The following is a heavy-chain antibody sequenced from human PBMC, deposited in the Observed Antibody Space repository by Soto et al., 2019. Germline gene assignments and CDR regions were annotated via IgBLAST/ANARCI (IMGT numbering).Heavy chain of an antibody. V-gene: IGHV1-69*01. CDR3: AIHYYSDSSGYYSEYYFDY. Sequence: QVQLVQSGAEVKKPGSSVKVSCKASGGTFSSYAISWVRQAPGQGLEWMGGIIPIFGTANYAQKFQGRVTITADESTSTAYMELSSLRSEDTAVYYCAIHYYSDSSGYYSEYYFDYWGQGTLVTVSS. CDR1: GGTFSSYA. D-gene: IGHD3-22*01. J-gene: IGHJ4*02. CDR2: IIPIFGTA.